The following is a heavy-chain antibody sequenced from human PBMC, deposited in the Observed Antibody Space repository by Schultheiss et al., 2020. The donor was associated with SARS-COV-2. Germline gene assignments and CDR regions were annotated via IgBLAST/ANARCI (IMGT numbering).Heavy chain of an antibody. V-gene: IGHV5-51*01. Sequence: GESLKISCKGSGYSFTSYWIGWVRQMPGKGLEWMGIIYPGDSDTRYSPSFQGQVTISADKSISTADLQWSSLKASDTAMYYCARLRPRGVREYQLLTSHPPNWFDPCGQGTLVTVSS. CDR2: IYPGDSDT. D-gene: IGHD2-2*01. J-gene: IGHJ5*02. CDR1: GYSFTSYW. CDR3: ARLRPRGVREYQLLTSHPPNWFDP.